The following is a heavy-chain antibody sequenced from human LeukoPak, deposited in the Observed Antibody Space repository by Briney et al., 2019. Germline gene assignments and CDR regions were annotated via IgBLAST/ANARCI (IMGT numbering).Heavy chain of an antibody. Sequence: GGSLRLSCAASGFTFSSYSMNWVRQAPGKGLEWVSYISSSSSTIYYADSVKGRFTISRDNAKNSLYLQMNSLRAEDTAVYYCARVNSGYDYRGEFDYWGQGTLVTVSS. CDR2: ISSSSSTI. D-gene: IGHD5-12*01. CDR3: ARVNSGYDYRGEFDY. V-gene: IGHV3-48*01. CDR1: GFTFSSYS. J-gene: IGHJ4*02.